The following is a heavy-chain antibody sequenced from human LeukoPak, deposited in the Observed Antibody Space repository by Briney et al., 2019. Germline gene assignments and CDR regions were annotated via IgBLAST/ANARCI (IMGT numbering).Heavy chain of an antibody. CDR2: INPNSGGT. J-gene: IGHJ4*02. V-gene: IGHV1-2*06. CDR1: GYTFTGYY. D-gene: IGHD3-22*01. CDR3: ARERDKKYYYDSSGYCVLFY. Sequence: ASVKVSCKASGYTFTGYYMHWLRQAPGQGLEWMGRINPNSGGTNYAQKFQGRVTMTRDTSISTAYMELSRLRSDDTAVSYCARERDKKYYYDSSGYCVLFYWGQGTLVTVSS.